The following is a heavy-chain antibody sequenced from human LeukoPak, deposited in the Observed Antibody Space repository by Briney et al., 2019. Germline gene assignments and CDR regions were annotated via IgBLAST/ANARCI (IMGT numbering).Heavy chain of an antibody. CDR1: GYTFTSYG. J-gene: IGHJ4*02. Sequence: ASVKVSCKASGYTFTSYGISWVRQAPGQGLEWMGWISAYNGNTNYAQKLQGRVTMTTDTSTSTAYMELRSLRSDDTAVYYCARDLGDYYDSSGYYPPPTRPFDYWGQGTLVTVSS. CDR2: ISAYNGNT. D-gene: IGHD3-22*01. V-gene: IGHV1-18*01. CDR3: ARDLGDYYDSSGYYPPPTRPFDY.